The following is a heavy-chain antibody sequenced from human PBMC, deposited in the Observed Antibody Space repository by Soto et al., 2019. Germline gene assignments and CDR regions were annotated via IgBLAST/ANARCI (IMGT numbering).Heavy chain of an antibody. CDR3: ARGLATLPVFAFDI. CDR1: GFSLSTSGVG. D-gene: IGHD6-6*01. CDR2: IYWSGDE. Sequence: SGPTLVNPTQALTLTCSFSGFSLSTSGVGVGWIRQSPGKALEWLALIYWSGDEHYRPSLKSRLSIIKDTSKNHVVLIMTDMDPVDTATYYCARGLATLPVFAFDIWGQGTMVTVSS. J-gene: IGHJ3*02. V-gene: IGHV2-5*01.